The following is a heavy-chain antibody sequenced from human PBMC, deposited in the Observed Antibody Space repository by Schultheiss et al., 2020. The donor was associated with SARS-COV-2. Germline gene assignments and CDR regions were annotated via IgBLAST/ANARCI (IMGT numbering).Heavy chain of an antibody. CDR1: GFTFSSYA. J-gene: IGHJ4*02. Sequence: GGSLRLSCSASGFTFSSYAMHWVRQAPGKGLEYVSAISSNGGSTYYADSVKGRFTISRDNSKNTLYLQMSSLRAEDTAVYYCVKTPRVGANIITRFDYWGQGTLVTVSS. D-gene: IGHD1-26*01. CDR3: VKTPRVGANIITRFDY. V-gene: IGHV3-64D*06. CDR2: ISSNGGST.